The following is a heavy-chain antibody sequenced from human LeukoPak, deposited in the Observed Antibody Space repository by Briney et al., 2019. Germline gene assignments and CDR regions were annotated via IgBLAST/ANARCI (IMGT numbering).Heavy chain of an antibody. J-gene: IGHJ4*02. D-gene: IGHD3-10*01. CDR1: GGSISSSNW. CDR3: ARISLLWFGELFYFDY. V-gene: IGHV4-4*02. Sequence: SSETLSLTCAVSGGSISSSNWWSWVRQPPGKGLEWIGEIYHSGSTNYNPSLKSRVTISVDKSKNQFSLKLSSVTAADTAVYYCARISLLWFGELFYFDYWGQGTLVTVSS. CDR2: IYHSGST.